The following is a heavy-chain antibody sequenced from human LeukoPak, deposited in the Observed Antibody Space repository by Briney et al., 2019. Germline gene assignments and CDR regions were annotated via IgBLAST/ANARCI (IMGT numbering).Heavy chain of an antibody. Sequence: SETLSLTCTTSGVSLSRFYWSWVRRPPGKGLEWIGNIYSGVPTYFNPSLKSRVIISVDTSKNQFSLNLTSVTAADTAMYYCVQTTGWPGFDYWGQGILVTVSS. D-gene: IGHD1-1*01. CDR3: VQTTGWPGFDY. V-gene: IGHV4-4*09. CDR2: IYSGVPT. J-gene: IGHJ4*02. CDR1: GVSLSRFY.